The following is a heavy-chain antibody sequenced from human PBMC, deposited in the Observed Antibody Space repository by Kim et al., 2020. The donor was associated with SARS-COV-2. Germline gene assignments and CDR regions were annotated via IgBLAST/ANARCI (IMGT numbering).Heavy chain of an antibody. D-gene: IGHD3-10*01. J-gene: IGHJ3*02. CDR2: ISYDGSNK. Sequence: GGSLRLSCAASGFTFSSYAMHWVRQAPGKGLEWVAVISYDGSNKYYADSVKGRFTISRDNSKNTLYLQMNSLRAEDTAVYYCARVQGGSYYGSLFDIWGQGTMVTVSS. CDR1: GFTFSSYA. CDR3: ARVQGGSYYGSLFDI. V-gene: IGHV3-30-3*01.